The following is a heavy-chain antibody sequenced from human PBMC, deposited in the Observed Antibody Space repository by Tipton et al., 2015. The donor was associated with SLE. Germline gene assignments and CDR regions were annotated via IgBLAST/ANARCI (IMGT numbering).Heavy chain of an antibody. CDR2: VSSRGSP. J-gene: IGHJ6*02. D-gene: IGHD1-26*01. CDR1: GGSMSSDTYY. V-gene: IGHV4-61*09. Sequence: TLSLTCTVSGGSMSSDTYYWSWIRQPAGKGLECIGHVSSRGSPTYHPSLKSRVTISVDTSKSQFSLRLTSVTAADTAVYYCATGRGADGYYTYGLDVWGQGATVTVSS. CDR3: ATGRGADGYYTYGLDV.